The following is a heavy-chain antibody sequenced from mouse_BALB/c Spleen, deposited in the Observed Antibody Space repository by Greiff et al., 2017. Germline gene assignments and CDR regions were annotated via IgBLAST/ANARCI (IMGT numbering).Heavy chain of an antibody. CDR1: GYTFTSYT. CDR3: AYDGYYNYFDY. CDR2: INPSSGYT. J-gene: IGHJ2*01. D-gene: IGHD2-3*01. V-gene: IGHV1-4*02. Sequence: QVQLQQSAAELARPGASVKMSCKASGYTFTSYTMHWVKQRPGQGLEWIGYINPSSGYTEYNQKFKDKTTLTADKSTSTAYMQLSSLTSEDSAVYDCAYDGYYNYFDYWGQGTTLTVAS.